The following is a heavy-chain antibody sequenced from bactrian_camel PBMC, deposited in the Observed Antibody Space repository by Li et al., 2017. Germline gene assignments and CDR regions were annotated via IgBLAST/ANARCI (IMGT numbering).Heavy chain of an antibody. V-gene: IGHV3S63*01. CDR3: AAGPHYGGRTYEWRCLGEYEYNY. D-gene: IGHD6*01. CDR2: ISRSGGST. Sequence: HVQLVESGGGLVQAGGSLRLSCTASGLTFDDYAMGWFRQAPGREREGVSCISRSGGSTYYADSVKGRFTISRDNAKNTLYLQINSLKPEDTAMCYCAAGPHYGGRTYEWRCLGEYEYNYWGQGTQVTV. CDR1: GLTFDDYA. J-gene: IGHJ4*01.